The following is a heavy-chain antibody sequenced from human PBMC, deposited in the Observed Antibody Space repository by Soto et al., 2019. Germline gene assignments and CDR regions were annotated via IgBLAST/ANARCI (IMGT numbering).Heavy chain of an antibody. V-gene: IGHV4-30-4*01. CDR3: ASSGSSRYYGSGVSFDY. Sequence: SETLSLTCTVSGGSISSGDYYWSWIRQPPGKGLEWIGYIYYSGSTYYNPSLKSRVTISVDTSKNQFSLKLSSVTAADTAVYYCASSGSSRYYGSGVSFDYWGQGTLVTVSS. D-gene: IGHD3-10*01. CDR2: IYYSGST. CDR1: GGSISSGDYY. J-gene: IGHJ4*02.